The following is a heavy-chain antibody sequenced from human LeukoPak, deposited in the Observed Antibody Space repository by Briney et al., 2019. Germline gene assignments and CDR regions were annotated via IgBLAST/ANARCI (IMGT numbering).Heavy chain of an antibody. D-gene: IGHD6-6*01. Sequence: SETLSLTCTVSGVSISTYYWNWIRQPPGKGLEWIGYIYHSGSTNYNPSLQSRVTISVDTSKNRFSLNLNSVTAADTAVYYCARGGAARLHFQNWGQGTLVTVSS. CDR1: GVSISTYY. CDR3: ARGGAARLHFQN. V-gene: IGHV4-59*01. CDR2: IYHSGST. J-gene: IGHJ1*01.